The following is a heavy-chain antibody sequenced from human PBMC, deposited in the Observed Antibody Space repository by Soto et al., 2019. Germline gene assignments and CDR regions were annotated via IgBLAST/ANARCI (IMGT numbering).Heavy chain of an antibody. CDR1: GVSFNNNG. V-gene: IGHV1-69*01. J-gene: IGHJ6*02. D-gene: IGHD3-10*01. CDR3: ARVLYYGSGSYSPYGMDV. CDR2: VSPPFRTS. Sequence: QVPLVQSGAKVKKPGSSVKVSCKTSGVSFNNNGIGWVRQAPGHGLEWMGGVSPPFRTSNYARKFQGRISITADASTGTVNMELSSLTSEDTAQYYCARVLYYGSGSYSPYGMDVWGQGTTVTVSS.